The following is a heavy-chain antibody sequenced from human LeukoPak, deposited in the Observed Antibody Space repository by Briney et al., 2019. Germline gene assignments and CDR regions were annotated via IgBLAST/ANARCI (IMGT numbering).Heavy chain of an antibody. Sequence: ASVKVSCKASGYTFTGYYMHWVRQAPGQGLEWMGWMNPNSGNTGYAQKFQGRVTMTRNTSISTAYMELSSLRSEDTAVYYCARASSSWYVGLSYYYYYYMDVWGKGTTVTISS. V-gene: IGHV1-8*02. J-gene: IGHJ6*03. CDR3: ARASSSWYVGLSYYYYYYMDV. CDR1: GYTFTGYY. CDR2: MNPNSGNT. D-gene: IGHD6-13*01.